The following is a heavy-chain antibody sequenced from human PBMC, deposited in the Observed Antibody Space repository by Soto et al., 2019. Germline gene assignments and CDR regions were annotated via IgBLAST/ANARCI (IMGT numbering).Heavy chain of an antibody. J-gene: IGHJ3*02. CDR1: GGFVSSGSYY. D-gene: IGHD1-1*01. Sequence: PSETLSLTCAVYGGFVSSGSYYWSWIRQPTGKGLEWIGEMSHSGGTHFNPSLKSRVTISVDTSKNQFSLNIYSVTAADTALYYCARVERGTVTTVVDAFDIWGPGTMVTVSS. CDR2: MSHSGGT. CDR3: ARVERGTVTTVVDAFDI. V-gene: IGHV4-61*01.